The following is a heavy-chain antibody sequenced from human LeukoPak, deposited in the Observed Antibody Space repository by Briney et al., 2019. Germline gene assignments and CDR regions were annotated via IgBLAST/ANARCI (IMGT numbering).Heavy chain of an antibody. D-gene: IGHD2-15*01. J-gene: IGHJ5*02. CDR1: GFTFSNYE. Sequence: GGSLRLSCAASGFTFSNYEMNWVRQAPGKGRECISYISSGAGTIYYADSVKGRFTISRDNAKNSLYLQMNSLRAEDTAVYYCARIYSYSVDPWGQGTLVTVSS. CDR3: ARIYSYSVDP. CDR2: ISSGAGTI. V-gene: IGHV3-48*03.